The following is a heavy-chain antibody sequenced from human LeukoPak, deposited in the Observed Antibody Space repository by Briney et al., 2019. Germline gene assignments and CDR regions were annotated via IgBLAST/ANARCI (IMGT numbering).Heavy chain of an antibody. CDR2: IYYSGST. D-gene: IGHD3-3*01. J-gene: IGHJ4*02. CDR3: ASLHFGVVISFDY. V-gene: IGHV4-30-4*08. Sequence: PSQTLSLTCTVSGGSISSGDYYWSWIRQPPGKGLEWIGYIYYSGSTYYNPSLKSRVTISVDTSKNQFSLKLSSVTAADTAVYYCASLHFGVVISFDYWGQGTLVTVSS. CDR1: GGSISSGDYY.